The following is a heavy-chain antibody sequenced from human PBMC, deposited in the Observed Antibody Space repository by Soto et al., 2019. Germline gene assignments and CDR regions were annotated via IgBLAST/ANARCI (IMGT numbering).Heavy chain of an antibody. CDR1: GFTFDEYA. J-gene: IGHJ1*01. D-gene: IGHD6-13*01. CDR2: ITWNSGYI. V-gene: IGHV3-9*01. CDR3: AKALYGSSSSPIDF. Sequence: GGSLRLSCAASGFTFDEYAMHWVRQAPGKGLEWVSYITWNSGYIGYADSVKGLFTISRDNANNSLYLQMNSLKTEDTAFYYCAKALYGSSSSPIDFWGQGTLVTVSS.